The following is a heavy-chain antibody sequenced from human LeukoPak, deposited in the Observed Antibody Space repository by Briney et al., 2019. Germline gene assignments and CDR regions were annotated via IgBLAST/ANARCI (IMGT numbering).Heavy chain of an antibody. J-gene: IGHJ6*02. CDR1: GGTFSSYA. V-gene: IGHV1-69*13. Sequence: SVKVSCKASGGTFSSYAISWVRQAPGQGLEWVGGIIPIFGTANYAQKFQGRVTITADESTSTAYMELSSLRSEDTAVYYCARDQWPFYYDSSGYHYYYGMDVWGQGTTVTVSS. CDR3: ARDQWPFYYDSSGYHYYYGMDV. CDR2: IIPIFGTA. D-gene: IGHD3-22*01.